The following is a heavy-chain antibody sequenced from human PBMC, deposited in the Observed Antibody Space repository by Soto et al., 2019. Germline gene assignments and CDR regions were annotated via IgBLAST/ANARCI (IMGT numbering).Heavy chain of an antibody. Sequence: SETLSLTCTVSGGSISSGDYYRSWIRQPPGKGLEWIGYIYYSGSTYYNPSLKSRVTISVDTSKNQFSLKLSSVTAADTAVYYCARDQGYCSGGSCYGENYYYYGMDVWGQGTTVTVSS. D-gene: IGHD2-15*01. CDR3: ARDQGYCSGGSCYGENYYYYGMDV. V-gene: IGHV4-30-4*01. J-gene: IGHJ6*02. CDR2: IYYSGST. CDR1: GGSISSGDYY.